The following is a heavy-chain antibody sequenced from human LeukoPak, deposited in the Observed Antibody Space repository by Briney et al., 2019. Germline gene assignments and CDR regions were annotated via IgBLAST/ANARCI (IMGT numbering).Heavy chain of an antibody. J-gene: IGHJ4*02. D-gene: IGHD5-18*01. Sequence: SETLSLTCAVSGYSISNNYYWVWIRQPPGRGLEWIGSLYHSDSAYYNTSLRSRVSMSVDTSKNQFSLTLSFVTAADTAVYYCAREDSERGYSYGSLGYWGQGTLVTVSS. CDR1: GYSISNNYY. V-gene: IGHV4-38-2*02. CDR2: LYHSDSA. CDR3: AREDSERGYSYGSLGY.